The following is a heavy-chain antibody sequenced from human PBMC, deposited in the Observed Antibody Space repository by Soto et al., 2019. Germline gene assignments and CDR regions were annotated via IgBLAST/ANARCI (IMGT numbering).Heavy chain of an antibody. CDR2: NRNKAKSYTT. Sequence: GGSLRLSCAASGFTFSDHYMDWVRQAPGKGLEWVGRNRNKAKSYTTDYAASVKGRFTISRDASKDSLYLQMNSLTTEDTAVYYCTTVAGAIVGYWGQGTLVTVSS. CDR1: GFTFSDHY. CDR3: TTVAGAIVGY. J-gene: IGHJ4*02. V-gene: IGHV3-72*01. D-gene: IGHD1-26*01.